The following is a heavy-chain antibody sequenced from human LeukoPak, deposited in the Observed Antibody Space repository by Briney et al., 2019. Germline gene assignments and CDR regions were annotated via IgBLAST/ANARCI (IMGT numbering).Heavy chain of an antibody. D-gene: IGHD3-10*01. J-gene: IGHJ4*02. CDR2: ISSSGSTI. CDR1: GFTFSSYA. Sequence: GGSLRLSCAASGFTFSSYAMSWVRQAPGKGLEWVSYISSSGSTIYCADSVKGRFTISRDNAKNSLYLQMNSLRAEDTAVYYCTVLLWFGELLLWGQGTLVTVSS. V-gene: IGHV3-48*03. CDR3: TVLLWFGELLL.